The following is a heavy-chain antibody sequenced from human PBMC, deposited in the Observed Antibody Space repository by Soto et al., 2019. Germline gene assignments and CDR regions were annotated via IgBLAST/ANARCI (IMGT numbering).Heavy chain of an antibody. Sequence: GGSLRLSCSASGFTFSSYAMHWVRQAPGKGLEYVSAISSNGGSTYYADSVKGRFTISRDNSKNTLYLQMSSLRAEDTAVYYCVTKSYYDFWSGYYADYWGQGTLVTVSS. V-gene: IGHV3-64D*08. CDR1: GFTFSSYA. D-gene: IGHD3-3*01. CDR3: VTKSYYDFWSGYYADY. CDR2: ISSNGGST. J-gene: IGHJ4*02.